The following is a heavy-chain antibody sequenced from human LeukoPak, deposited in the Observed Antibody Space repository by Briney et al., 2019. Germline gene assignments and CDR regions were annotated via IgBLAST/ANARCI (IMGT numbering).Heavy chain of an antibody. CDR1: GFTFSSYT. Sequence: GGSLRLSCTASGFTFSSYTMTWARQAPGKGPEWVASIKPDGNEQYYVDSVRGRFTISRDNSKDSLFLQMDSLRDDDTAVYYCGRERVSAYDYWGQGTLVTVSS. CDR3: GRERVSAYDY. J-gene: IGHJ4*02. V-gene: IGHV3-7*01. CDR2: IKPDGNEQ.